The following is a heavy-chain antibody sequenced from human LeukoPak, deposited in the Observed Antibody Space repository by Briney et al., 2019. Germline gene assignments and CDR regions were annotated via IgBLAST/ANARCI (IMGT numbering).Heavy chain of an antibody. CDR1: GYTFTGYY. CDR2: INPNSGGT. D-gene: IGHD3-10*01. J-gene: IGHJ4*02. V-gene: IGHV1-2*02. Sequence: ASVKVSCKASGYTFTGYYMQWVRQAPGQGLEWMGWINPNSGGTNYAQKFQGRVTMTWDTSISTAYMELSRLRSDDTAVYYCARALYYYGSGSYYMGYWGQGTLVTVSS. CDR3: ARALYYYGSGSYYMGY.